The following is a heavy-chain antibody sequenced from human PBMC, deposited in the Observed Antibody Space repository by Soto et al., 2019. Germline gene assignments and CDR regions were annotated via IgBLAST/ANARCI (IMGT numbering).Heavy chain of an antibody. CDR3: AKDIAELLGFYYYGMDV. D-gene: IGHD1-7*01. CDR2: ISYDGSNK. CDR1: GFTFSSYG. Sequence: PGGSLRLSWAASGFTFSSYGMHWVRQAPGKGLEWVAVISYDGSNKYYADSVKGRFTISRDNSKNTLYLQMNSLRAEDTAVYYCAKDIAELLGFYYYGMDVWGQGTTVTVSS. V-gene: IGHV3-30*18. J-gene: IGHJ6*02.